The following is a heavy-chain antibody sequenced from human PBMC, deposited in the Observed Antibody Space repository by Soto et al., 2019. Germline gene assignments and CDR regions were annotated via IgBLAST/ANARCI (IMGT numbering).Heavy chain of an antibody. CDR3: ARAHAPTLPFDY. D-gene: IGHD2-15*01. J-gene: IGHJ4*02. CDR1: GGSIRNVY. V-gene: IGHV4-59*01. Sequence: QVQLQESGPGLVKPSETLSLTCTVSGGSIRNVYWSWIRQPPGKGLEWIGFIYHSGNTKYNPSPKSRVTISIDTSNNQFSLSLKSVTAADTAVYFCARAHAPTLPFDYWGQGTLVTVSS. CDR2: IYHSGNT.